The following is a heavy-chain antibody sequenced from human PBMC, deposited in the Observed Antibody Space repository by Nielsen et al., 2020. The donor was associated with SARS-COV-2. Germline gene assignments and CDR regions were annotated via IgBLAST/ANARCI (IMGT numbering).Heavy chain of an antibody. J-gene: IGHJ4*02. V-gene: IGHV3-30*03. D-gene: IGHD6-13*01. CDR3: ASSLGGAAGAFDY. CDR2: ISYDGSNK. Sequence: GGSLRLSCAASGFTFSSYGMHWVRQAPGKGLEWVAVISYDGSNKYYADSVKGRFTISRDNSKNTLYLQMNSLRAEDTAVYYCASSLGGAAGAFDYWGQGTLVTVSS. CDR1: GFTFSSYG.